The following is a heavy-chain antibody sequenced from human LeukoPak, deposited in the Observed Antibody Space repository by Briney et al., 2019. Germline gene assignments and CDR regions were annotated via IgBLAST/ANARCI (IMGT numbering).Heavy chain of an antibody. J-gene: IGHJ5*02. CDR3: ARQGARIVENWFDP. CDR2: IYYSGST. CDR1: GGSISSSSYY. Sequence: PSETLSLTCTVSGGSISSSSYYWGWIRQPPGKGLEWIGSIYYSGSTYYNPSLKSRVTISVDTSKNQFSLKLSSVTAADTAVYYCARQGARIVENWFDPWGQGTLVTVSS. V-gene: IGHV4-39*01. D-gene: IGHD5-12*01.